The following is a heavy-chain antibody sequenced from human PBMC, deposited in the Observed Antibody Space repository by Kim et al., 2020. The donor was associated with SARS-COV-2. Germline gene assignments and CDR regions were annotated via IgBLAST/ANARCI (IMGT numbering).Heavy chain of an antibody. J-gene: IGHJ6*02. CDR3: ARGGGYPEDYYGMDV. Sequence: SETLSLTCTVSGGSISSYYWSWIRQPPGKGLEWIGYIYYSGSTNYNPSLKSRVTISVDTSKNQFSLKLSSVTAADTAVYYCARGGGYPEDYYGMDVWGQGTTVTVSS. V-gene: IGHV4-59*01. CDR2: IYYSGST. CDR1: GGSISSYY. D-gene: IGHD5-12*01.